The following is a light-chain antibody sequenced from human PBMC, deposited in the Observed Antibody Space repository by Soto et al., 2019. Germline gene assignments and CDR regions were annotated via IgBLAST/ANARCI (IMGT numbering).Light chain of an antibody. CDR3: AVWDDSLNGWV. J-gene: IGLJ3*02. Sequence: QSVLTQSSSASGTPGQRVTISCSGSSSNIGSNTVNWYQQLPGTAPKVLIYSNDQRPSGVPDRFSGSKSGTSASLAIGGLQSEDEADYYCAVWDDSLNGWVFGGGTKVTVL. CDR2: SND. CDR1: SSNIGSNT. V-gene: IGLV1-44*01.